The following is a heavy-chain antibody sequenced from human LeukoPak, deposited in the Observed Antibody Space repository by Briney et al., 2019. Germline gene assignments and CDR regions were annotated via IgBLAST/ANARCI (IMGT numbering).Heavy chain of an antibody. D-gene: IGHD2-15*01. CDR3: AKGVGCSGGTCYSGHGMDV. CDR2: LSGSGANT. Sequence: PGGSLRLSCAASGFTFSSYAMSWVRQAPGKGLEWVSALSGSGANTYYADSVKGRFTISRDNSKNTLYLQVNSLRAEDTAVYYCAKGVGCSGGTCYSGHGMDVWGQGITVTVSS. J-gene: IGHJ6*02. CDR1: GFTFSSYA. V-gene: IGHV3-23*01.